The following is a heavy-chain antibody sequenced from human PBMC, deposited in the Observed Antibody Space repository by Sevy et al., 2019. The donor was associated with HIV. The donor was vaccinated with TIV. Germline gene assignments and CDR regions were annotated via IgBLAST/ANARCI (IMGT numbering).Heavy chain of an antibody. CDR1: GGSISSGGHY. J-gene: IGHJ5*02. CDR3: ARGVTMVRGVIITLNWFDP. D-gene: IGHD3-10*01. Sequence: SETLSLTCTVSGGSISSGGHYWSWVRQHPGKGLEWIGYIYKSGTTYYNPSLKSRVTISGDTSKNQFSLKLSSVTAADTAVYYCARGVTMVRGVIITLNWFDPWGQGSLVTVSS. V-gene: IGHV4-31*03. CDR2: IYKSGTT.